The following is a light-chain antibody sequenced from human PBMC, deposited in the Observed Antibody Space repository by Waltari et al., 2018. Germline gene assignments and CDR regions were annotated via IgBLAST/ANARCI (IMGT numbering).Light chain of an antibody. CDR1: QDISNY. V-gene: IGKV1-33*01. Sequence: DIQMTKSPSSLSASVGDRVTITCQASQDISNYLNWYQQKTGKAPKLLIYDASNLETGVPSRFSGSGSGTDFTFTISSLQPEDIATYYCQQYDNLSLTFGQGTKVEIK. CDR3: QQYDNLSLT. CDR2: DAS. J-gene: IGKJ1*01.